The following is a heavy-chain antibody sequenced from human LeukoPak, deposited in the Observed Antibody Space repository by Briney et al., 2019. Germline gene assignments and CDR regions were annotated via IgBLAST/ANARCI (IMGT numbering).Heavy chain of an antibody. CDR2: MNPNSGNT. CDR1: GYTFTGYY. CDR3: ARGREDSSSWYYFDY. J-gene: IGHJ4*02. V-gene: IGHV1-8*02. Sequence: ASVKVSCKASGYTFTGYYMHWVRQATGQGLEWMGWMNPNSGNTGYAQKFQGRVTMTRNTSISTAYMELSSLRSEDTAVYYCARGREDSSSWYYFDYWGQGTLVTVSS. D-gene: IGHD6-13*01.